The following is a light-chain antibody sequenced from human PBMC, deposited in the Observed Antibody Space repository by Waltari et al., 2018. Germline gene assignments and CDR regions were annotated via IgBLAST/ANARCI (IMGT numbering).Light chain of an antibody. CDR2: DIN. J-gene: IGLJ2*01. Sequence: QSALTQPASVSGSLGQSITISCSGTSSDIGGYRYVSWYRQSPGKVPTLIIYDINKRPSEVSDRFSGSRSGNTATLTISGLQAEDEAHYFCSSHSRTITLIFGGGTKLTVL. CDR1: SSDIGGYRY. V-gene: IGLV2-14*03. CDR3: SSHSRTITLI.